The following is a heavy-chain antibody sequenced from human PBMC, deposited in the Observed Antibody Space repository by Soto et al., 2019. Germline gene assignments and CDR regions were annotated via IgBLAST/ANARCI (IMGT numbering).Heavy chain of an antibody. D-gene: IGHD5-12*01. CDR1: NSVVSSGGYY. CDR2: IYYSGST. Sequence: PSWCLRHTGALANSVVSSGGYYLSWIRQHPGKGLEWIGYIYYSGSTYYNPSLKSRVTISVDTSKNQFSLKLSSVTAADTAVYYCARVRVEMATAGFDSWGQGTLVTVSS. V-gene: IGHV4-31*11. J-gene: IGHJ4*02. CDR3: ARVRVEMATAGFDS.